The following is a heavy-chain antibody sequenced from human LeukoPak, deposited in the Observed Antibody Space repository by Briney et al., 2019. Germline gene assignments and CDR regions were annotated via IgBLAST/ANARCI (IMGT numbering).Heavy chain of an antibody. Sequence: PGGFLRLSCAASGFTFSSYWMSWVRQAPGKGLEWVANIKQDGSEKYYVDSVKGRFTISRDNAKNSLYLQMNSLRAEDTAVYYCARVQPLEWLTHSFDYWGQGTLVTVSS. D-gene: IGHD3-3*01. J-gene: IGHJ4*02. CDR1: GFTFSSYW. CDR3: ARVQPLEWLTHSFDY. V-gene: IGHV3-7*01. CDR2: IKQDGSEK.